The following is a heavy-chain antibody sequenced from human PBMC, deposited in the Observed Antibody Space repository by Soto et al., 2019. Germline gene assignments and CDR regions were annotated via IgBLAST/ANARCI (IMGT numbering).Heavy chain of an antibody. J-gene: IGHJ4*02. CDR3: ARTFYDILSGYSHFDY. CDR2: IFSNDDK. CDR1: GFSLTNPRMG. V-gene: IGHV2-26*01. D-gene: IGHD3-9*01. Sequence: QVTLRESGPVLVNPTETLTLTCTVSGFSLTNPRMGVSWIRQSPGKALEWLAHIFSNDDKSYNTSLRSRLTISKDTSKGQVVLTMTSLDPVDTATYYCARTFYDILSGYSHFDYWGQGTLVTVSS.